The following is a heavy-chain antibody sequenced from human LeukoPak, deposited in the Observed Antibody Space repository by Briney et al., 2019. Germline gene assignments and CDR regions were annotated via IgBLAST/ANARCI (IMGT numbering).Heavy chain of an antibody. CDR1: GGSISGYY. V-gene: IGHV4-34*01. CDR3: ARKTGYSYGSGYYYYYGMDV. J-gene: IGHJ6*02. Sequence: PSETLSLTCTVSGGSISGYYWSWIRQPPGKGLEWIGEINHSGSTNYNPSLKSRVTISVDTSKNQFSLKLSSVSAADTAVYYCARKTGYSYGSGYYYYYGMDVWGQGTTVTVSS. CDR2: INHSGST. D-gene: IGHD5-18*01.